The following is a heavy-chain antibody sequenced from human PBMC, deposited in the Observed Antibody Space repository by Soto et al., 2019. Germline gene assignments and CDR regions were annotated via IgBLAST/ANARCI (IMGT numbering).Heavy chain of an antibody. D-gene: IGHD3-16*01. CDR2: IYSGGST. V-gene: IGHV3-66*01. Sequence: SGFTVSTKYMRWVRQAPGKGLEWDSVIYSGGSTYYADSVKGRFTISRDNSKNTLYLQMNSLRAEDTAVYCWARRGGGKWLSFPYFDYWGQGTLFPAS. CDR3: ARRGGGKWLSFPYFDY. CDR1: GFTVSTKY. J-gene: IGHJ4*02.